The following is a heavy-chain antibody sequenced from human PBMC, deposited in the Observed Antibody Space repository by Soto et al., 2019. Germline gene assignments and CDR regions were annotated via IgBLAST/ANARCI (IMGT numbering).Heavy chain of an antibody. D-gene: IGHD5-18*01. CDR3: TTAALMGVSMWIQLSQFYYYYGMDV. CDR1: GFTFSNAW. Sequence: EVQLVESGGGLVKPGGSLRLSCAASGFTFSNAWMSWVRQAPGKGLEWVGRIKSKTDGGTTDYAAPVKGRFTISRDDSKNTLDLQMNSLKTEDTAVYYCTTAALMGVSMWIQLSQFYYYYGMDVWGQGTTVTVSS. J-gene: IGHJ6*02. V-gene: IGHV3-15*01. CDR2: IKSKTDGGTT.